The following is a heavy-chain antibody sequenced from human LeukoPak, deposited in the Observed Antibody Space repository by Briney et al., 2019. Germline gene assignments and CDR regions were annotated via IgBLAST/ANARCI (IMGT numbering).Heavy chain of an antibody. D-gene: IGHD1-1*01. CDR3: ARDWSGTKDAFDI. Sequence: ASLKVSCKASGYTFTSYAMNWVRQAPGQGLEWMGWINTNTGNPTYAQGFTGRFVLSLDTSVSTAYLQISSLKAEDTAVYYCARDWSGTKDAFDIWGQGTMVTVSS. CDR1: GYTFTSYA. V-gene: IGHV7-4-1*02. J-gene: IGHJ3*02. CDR2: INTNTGNP.